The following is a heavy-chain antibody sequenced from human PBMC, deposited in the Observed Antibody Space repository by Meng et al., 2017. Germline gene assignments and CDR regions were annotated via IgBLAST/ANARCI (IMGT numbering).Heavy chain of an antibody. CDR3: ARDPEVEMATIGAGAFDI. Sequence: SAKVFCKASGGTFSSYAISWVRQAPGQGLEWMGGIIPIFGTANYAQKFQGRVTITADKSTSTAYMELSSLRSEDTAVYYCARDPEVEMATIGAGAFDIWGQGTMVTVSS. V-gene: IGHV1-69*06. CDR2: IIPIFGTA. CDR1: GGTFSSYA. D-gene: IGHD5-24*01. J-gene: IGHJ3*02.